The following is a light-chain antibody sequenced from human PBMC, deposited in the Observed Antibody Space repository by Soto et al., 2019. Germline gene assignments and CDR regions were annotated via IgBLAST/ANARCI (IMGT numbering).Light chain of an antibody. V-gene: IGLV4-60*02. Sequence: QPVLTQSYSSSASLGSSVKLTCTLSRGHSRYSIAWHQQQPGKAPLYLMKLEGSGSYNNGSGVPDSFSGSSSGADRYLTISNLQFEEKTDYYCETWESNTHGFGGGTNLTVL. CDR3: ETWESNTHG. CDR1: RGHSRYS. CDR2: LEGSGSY. J-gene: IGLJ3*02.